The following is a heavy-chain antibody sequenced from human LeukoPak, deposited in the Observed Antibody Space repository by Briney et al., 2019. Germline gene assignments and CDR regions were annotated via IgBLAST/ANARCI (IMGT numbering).Heavy chain of an antibody. D-gene: IGHD5-24*01. CDR3: ARRRDGYNLDAFDI. CDR1: GGSISSSSYY. V-gene: IGHV4-39*01. Sequence: SETLSLTCTVSGGSISSSSYYWGWIRQPPGKGLEWIGSIYYSGSTHYNPSLKSRVTISVDTSKNQFSLKLSSVTAADTAVYYCARRRDGYNLDAFDIWGQGTMVTVSS. CDR2: IYYSGST. J-gene: IGHJ3*02.